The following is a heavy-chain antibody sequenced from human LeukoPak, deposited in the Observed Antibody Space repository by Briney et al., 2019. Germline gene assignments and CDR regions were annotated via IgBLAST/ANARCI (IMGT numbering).Heavy chain of an antibody. J-gene: IGHJ4*02. D-gene: IGHD5-18*01. CDR2: IDPSDSYT. CDR3: ARLGKSAMVIHY. CDR1: GYSFTSYW. V-gene: IGHV5-10-1*01. Sequence: GESLKISCKGSGYSFTSYWISWVRQMPGKGLEWMGRIDPSDSYTNYSPSFQGHVAISADKSISTAYLQWSSLKASDTAMYYCARLGKSAMVIHYWGQGTLVTVSS.